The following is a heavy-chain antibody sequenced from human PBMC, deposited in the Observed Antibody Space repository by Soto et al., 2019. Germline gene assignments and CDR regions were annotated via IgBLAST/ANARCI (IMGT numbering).Heavy chain of an antibody. CDR1: GYTLTELS. CDR3: AAYSISWAHHNGFDY. D-gene: IGHD6-13*01. V-gene: IGHV1-24*01. CDR2: FDPEDGET. J-gene: IGHJ4*02. Sequence: GASVKVSCKVSGYTLTELSMHWVRQAPGKGLEWMGGFDPEDGETIYAQKFQGRVTMTEDTSTDTAYMELSSLRSEDTAVYYCAAYSISWAHHNGFDYWGQGTLVTVSS.